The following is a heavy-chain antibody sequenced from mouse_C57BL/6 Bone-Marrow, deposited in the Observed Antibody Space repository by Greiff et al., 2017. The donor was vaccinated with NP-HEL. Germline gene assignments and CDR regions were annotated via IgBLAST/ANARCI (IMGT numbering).Heavy chain of an antibody. CDR2: IDPEDGET. Sequence: VQLQQSGAELVKPGASVKLSCTASGFNIKDSYMHWVKQRTEQGLEWIGWIDPEDGETTYAPKLQGKATLTAETSSNTAYLQLSSLTSEDTAVYYCAHYGSSYNYWGQGTTLTVSS. CDR3: AHYGSSYNY. D-gene: IGHD1-1*01. CDR1: GFNIKDSY. J-gene: IGHJ2*01. V-gene: IGHV14-2*01.